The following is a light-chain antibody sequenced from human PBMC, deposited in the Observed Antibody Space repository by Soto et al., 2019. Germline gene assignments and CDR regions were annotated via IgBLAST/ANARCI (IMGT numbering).Light chain of an antibody. CDR2: GAS. CDR1: QTLSSTF. J-gene: IGKJ4*01. CDR3: QQFGTSPT. Sequence: EIVLTQSPGTLSLSPGERATLSCRAGQTLSSTFLAWYQQKPAQAPRLLIYGASSRATGVPDRFSGSGSGTDFTLTISRVEPEDFAVYYCQQFGTSPTFGLGTRVEIK. V-gene: IGKV3-20*01.